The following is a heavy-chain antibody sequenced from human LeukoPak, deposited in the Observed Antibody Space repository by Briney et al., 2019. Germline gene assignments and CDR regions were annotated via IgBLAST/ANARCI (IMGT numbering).Heavy chain of an antibody. CDR3: TRHGYSGYDVDY. D-gene: IGHD5-12*01. CDR1: GFTFSGST. CDR2: IRSKANSYAT. Sequence: GGSLRLSCAASGFTFSGSTMHWVRQASGKGLEWVGRIRSKANSYATAYAASVKGRFTISRDDSKNTAYLQMNSLKTEDTAVYYCTRHGYSGYDVDYWGQGTLVTVSS. V-gene: IGHV3-73*01. J-gene: IGHJ4*02.